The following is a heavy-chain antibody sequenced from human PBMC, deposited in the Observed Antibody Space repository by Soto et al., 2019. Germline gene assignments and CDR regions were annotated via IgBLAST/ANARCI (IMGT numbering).Heavy chain of an antibody. J-gene: IGHJ4*02. CDR3: ARGLTFGGVIVTKGGFDY. Sequence: QVQLVQSGAEVKKPGASVKVSCKASGYTFTNYGISWVRQAPGQGLEWMGWISRYNGNTNYAQKFQGRITMTTDTSTSTGYMELRSLIAGDTAVYYCARGLTFGGVIVTKGGFDYWVQGTVVTVSS. CDR1: GYTFTNYG. CDR2: ISRYNGNT. D-gene: IGHD3-16*02. V-gene: IGHV1-18*01.